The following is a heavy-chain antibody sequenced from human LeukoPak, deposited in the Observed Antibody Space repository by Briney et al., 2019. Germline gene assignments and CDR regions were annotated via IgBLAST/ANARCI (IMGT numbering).Heavy chain of an antibody. CDR1: GFTVSSTY. D-gene: IGHD5-12*01. CDR2: IYRDGGT. Sequence: PGGSLRLSCAASGFTVSSTYMSWVRQAPGKGLEWVSVIYRDGGTYYADSVKGRLTISRDNSKNTLYLQMNSLRAEDTAVYYCARDPLVATHPYYYYGMDVWGQGTTVTVSS. V-gene: IGHV3-53*01. J-gene: IGHJ6*02. CDR3: ARDPLVATHPYYYYGMDV.